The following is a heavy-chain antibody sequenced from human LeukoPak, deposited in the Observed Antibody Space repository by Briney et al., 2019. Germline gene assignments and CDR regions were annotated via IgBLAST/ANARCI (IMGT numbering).Heavy chain of an antibody. CDR1: GYSISSGYY. CDR2: IYHSGST. V-gene: IGHV4-38-2*02. J-gene: IGHJ5*02. Sequence: SETLSLTCTVSGYSISSGYYWGWIRQPPGKGLEWIGSIYHSGSTYYNPSLKSRVTISVDTSKNQFSLKLSSVTAADTAVYYCARDGKDSSGYYYLYWFDPWGQGTLVTVS. D-gene: IGHD3-22*01. CDR3: ARDGKDSSGYYYLYWFDP.